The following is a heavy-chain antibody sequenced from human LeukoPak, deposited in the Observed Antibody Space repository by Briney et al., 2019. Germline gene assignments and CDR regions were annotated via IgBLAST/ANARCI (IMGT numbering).Heavy chain of an antibody. J-gene: IGHJ4*02. CDR2: ISAYNGNT. Sequence: GASVKVSCKASGYTFTGYYMHWVRQAPGQGLEWMGWISAYNGNTNYAQKLQGRVTMTTDTSTSTAYMELRSLRSDDTAVYYCARDQEAYCGGDCYPGAYWGQGTLVTVSS. CDR1: GYTFTGYY. D-gene: IGHD2-21*02. CDR3: ARDQEAYCGGDCYPGAY. V-gene: IGHV1-18*04.